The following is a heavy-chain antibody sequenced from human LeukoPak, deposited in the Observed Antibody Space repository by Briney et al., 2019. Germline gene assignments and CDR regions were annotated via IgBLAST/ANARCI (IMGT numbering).Heavy chain of an antibody. D-gene: IGHD2-2*01. V-gene: IGHV3-21*01. Sequence: GSLRLSCAASGFTFSSYSMNWVRQAPGKGLEGVSSISSSSSYIYYGYSVKGRFTISRDNAKNSLDLQINSLRVEETAVYYCARDLPYHDAFDLWGQGTMVTVSS. J-gene: IGHJ3*01. CDR3: ARDLPYHDAFDL. CDR1: GFTFSSYS. CDR2: ISSSSSYI.